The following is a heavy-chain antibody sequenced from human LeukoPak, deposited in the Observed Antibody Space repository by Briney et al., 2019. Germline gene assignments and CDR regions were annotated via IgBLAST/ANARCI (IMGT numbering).Heavy chain of an antibody. V-gene: IGHV3-23*01. CDR3: AKVFGVSSGWFFDH. CDR2: ISGSGGST. Sequence: GGSLRLSCAASGFTFSNYAMSWVRQTPGKGLEWVSVISGSGGSTYYADSVKGRFTISRDNSKNTLYLQMNSLRAEDTAVYYCAKVFGVSSGWFFDHWGQGTLVTVSS. D-gene: IGHD6-19*01. CDR1: GFTFSNYA. J-gene: IGHJ4*02.